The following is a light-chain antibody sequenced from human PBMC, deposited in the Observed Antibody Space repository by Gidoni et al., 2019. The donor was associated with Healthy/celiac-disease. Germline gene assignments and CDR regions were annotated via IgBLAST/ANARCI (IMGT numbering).Light chain of an antibody. Sequence: EIVLTQSPATLSLSPGERATLSCRASQSVSSYLAWYQQKPGQAPRLLIYDASNRATGIPARFSGSVSGTDFTLTISSLEPEDFAVYCCQQRSNWPPVTFGQGTRLEIK. CDR3: QQRSNWPPVT. CDR2: DAS. CDR1: QSVSSY. J-gene: IGKJ5*01. V-gene: IGKV3-11*01.